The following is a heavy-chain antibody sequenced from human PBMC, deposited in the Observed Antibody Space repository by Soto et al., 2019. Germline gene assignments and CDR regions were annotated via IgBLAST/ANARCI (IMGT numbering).Heavy chain of an antibody. CDR1: GYTLSSYY. J-gene: IGHJ4*02. CDR3: ARGRVVAGYRYYFDY. D-gene: IGHD6-19*01. Sequence: ASVKVSCKASGYTLSSYYMHWVRQAPGQGLEWMGIINPSGGSTSYAQKFQGRVTMTRDTSTSTVYMELSSLRSEDTAMYYCARGRVVAGYRYYFDYWGQGTLVTVSS. V-gene: IGHV1-46*01. CDR2: INPSGGST.